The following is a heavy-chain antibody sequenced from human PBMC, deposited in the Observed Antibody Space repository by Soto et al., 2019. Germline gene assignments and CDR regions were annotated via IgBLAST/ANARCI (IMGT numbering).Heavy chain of an antibody. V-gene: IGHV3-30*18. D-gene: IGHD2-2*01. CDR3: AKARSSLLRVWVMGHF. Sequence: HPGGSLRLACTASGFTFTIYGIHWVRQAPGKGLEWVAVISYDGKNKYFADSVKGRFAISRESSRNTVYLQMSSLTPEDTAVYYCAKARSSLLRVWVMGHFWGQGALVTVSS. CDR2: ISYDGKNK. CDR1: GFTFTIYG. J-gene: IGHJ4*02.